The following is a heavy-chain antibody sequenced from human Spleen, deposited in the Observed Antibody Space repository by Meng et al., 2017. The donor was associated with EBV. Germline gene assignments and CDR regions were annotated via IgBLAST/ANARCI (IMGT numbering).Heavy chain of an antibody. CDR3: ASESGRGYTPDY. D-gene: IGHD3-10*01. CDR2: LIPMLGAP. CDR1: GGPFRHQA. J-gene: IGHJ4*02. Sequence: QIQLVQSGTEVKKPGASVKVSCKTPGGPFRHQAVSWVRQVPGQGLEWMGGLIPMLGAPNYAQKFQDRVTIIADKSMSIHYMELSSLRSDDTAVYYCASESGRGYTPDYWGRGTLVTVSS. V-gene: IGHV1-69*06.